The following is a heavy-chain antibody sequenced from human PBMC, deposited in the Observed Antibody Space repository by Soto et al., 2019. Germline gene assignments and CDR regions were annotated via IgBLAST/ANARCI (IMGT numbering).Heavy chain of an antibody. CDR1: GGSVSSGNYY. D-gene: IGHD1-26*01. V-gene: IGHV4-61*01. CDR2: VYYSGGT. Sequence: SETLSLTCTVSGGSVSSGNYYWSWIRQPPGKGLEWIGCVYYSGGTNYNPSLKSRVTISVDTSKNQFSLKLSSVTAADTAIYYCAREGGSYSLDYWGQGTLVTVSS. J-gene: IGHJ4*02. CDR3: AREGGSYSLDY.